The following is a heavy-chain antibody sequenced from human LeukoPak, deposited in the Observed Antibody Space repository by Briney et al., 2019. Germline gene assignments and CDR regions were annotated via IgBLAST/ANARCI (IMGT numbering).Heavy chain of an antibody. D-gene: IGHD5-12*01. Sequence: PGGSLRLSCAASGFTFSTYTMNWVRQAPGKGLEWVSFISSSSYIYYADSVKGRFAISRDNTKKSLYLQMNSLRAEDTAVYYCARDLSGYDYNFDYWGQGTLVTVSS. CDR1: GFTFSTYT. J-gene: IGHJ4*02. CDR3: ARDLSGYDYNFDY. V-gene: IGHV3-21*01. CDR2: ISSSSYI.